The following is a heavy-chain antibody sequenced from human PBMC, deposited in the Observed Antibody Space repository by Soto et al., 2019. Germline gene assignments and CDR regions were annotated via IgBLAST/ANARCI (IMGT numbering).Heavy chain of an antibody. Sequence: PGGSLRLSCAASGFTFSSYAMSWVRQAPGKGLEWVSGISGSAGSTYYADSVKGRFTISRDNSKITLYLQMNSLRAEDTAVYYCAKHYRFGVVQNPNWFDPWGQGTLVTVSS. J-gene: IGHJ5*02. CDR2: ISGSAGST. V-gene: IGHV3-23*01. D-gene: IGHD3-3*01. CDR3: AKHYRFGVVQNPNWFDP. CDR1: GFTFSSYA.